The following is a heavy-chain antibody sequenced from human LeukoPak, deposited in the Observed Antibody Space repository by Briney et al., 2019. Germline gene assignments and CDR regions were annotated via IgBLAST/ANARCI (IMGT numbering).Heavy chain of an antibody. V-gene: IGHV3-30*02. Sequence: PGGSLRLSCAASGFTFSNYGMHWVRQAPGKGLEWVAFIRYDGTNKYYADSVKGRFTISRDNSKNTLYLQMNSLRAEDTAVFYCATFPCYFDSSGSYYFDFWGQGTLVTVSS. CDR1: GFTFSNYG. J-gene: IGHJ4*02. D-gene: IGHD3-22*01. CDR3: ATFPCYFDSSGSYYFDF. CDR2: IRYDGTNK.